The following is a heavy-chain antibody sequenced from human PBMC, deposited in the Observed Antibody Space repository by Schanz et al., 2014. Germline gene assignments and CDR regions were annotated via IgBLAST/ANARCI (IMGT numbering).Heavy chain of an antibody. CDR3: ATNSPFRMVRGSNAFDA. V-gene: IGHV1-24*01. J-gene: IGHJ3*01. CDR1: GYTVSALA. Sequence: QVQLLQSGSEVKKPGASVKVSCEISGYTVSALAMHWVRQAPGKGLEWLGGFDVEDGETIYAQKFQGRVTMTEDTSTETAYMELSGPRSGDTAVYYCATNSPFRMVRGSNAFDAWGQGTMVTVSS. CDR2: FDVEDGET. D-gene: IGHD3-10*01.